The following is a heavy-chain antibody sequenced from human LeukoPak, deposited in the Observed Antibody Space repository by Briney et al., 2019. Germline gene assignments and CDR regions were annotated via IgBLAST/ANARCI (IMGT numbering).Heavy chain of an antibody. D-gene: IGHD6-13*01. V-gene: IGHV4-30-4*08. CDR3: AREGEIAAAGTFRH. Sequence: SEALSLTCTVSGGSISSGDYYWSWIRQPPGKGLEWIGYIYYSGSTYYNPSLKSRVTISVDTSKNQFSLKLSSVTAADTAVYYCAREGEIAAAGTFRHWGQGILVTVSS. CDR1: GGSISSGDYY. CDR2: IYYSGST. J-gene: IGHJ4*02.